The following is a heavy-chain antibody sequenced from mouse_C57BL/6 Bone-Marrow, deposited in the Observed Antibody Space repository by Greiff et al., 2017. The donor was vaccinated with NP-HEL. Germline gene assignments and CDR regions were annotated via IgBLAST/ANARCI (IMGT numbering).Heavy chain of an antibody. Sequence: EVQLQESGGGLVKPGGSLKLSCAASGFTFSDYGMHWVRQAPEKGLEWVAYLSSGSSTIYYADTVKGRFTISSDNAKNTLFLQMTSLRSEDTAMYYCARRIYSNYGGFAYWGQGTLVTVSA. V-gene: IGHV5-17*01. CDR2: LSSGSSTI. D-gene: IGHD2-5*01. CDR1: GFTFSDYG. J-gene: IGHJ3*01. CDR3: ARRIYSNYGGFAY.